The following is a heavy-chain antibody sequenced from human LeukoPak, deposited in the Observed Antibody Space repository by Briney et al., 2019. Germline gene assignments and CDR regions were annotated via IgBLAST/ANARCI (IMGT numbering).Heavy chain of an antibody. CDR3: AKVAWHFASY. CDR2: VTNNGGRT. V-gene: IGHV3-23*01. J-gene: IGHJ4*02. D-gene: IGHD3-3*02. CDR1: GFTFSTYP. Sequence: GGSLRLSCAASGFTFSTYPMTWVRQAPGKGLEWVSLVTNNGGRTFYADSVKGRFTISRDNSKDTLYLQMNSLRAEDTAVYYCAKVAWHFASYWGQGTLVTVSS.